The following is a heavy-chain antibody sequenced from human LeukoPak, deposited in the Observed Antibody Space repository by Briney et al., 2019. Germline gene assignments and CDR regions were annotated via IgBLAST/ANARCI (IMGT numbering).Heavy chain of an antibody. V-gene: IGHV1-3*01. CDR1: GYTFTSYA. Sequence: ASVKVSCKASGYTFTSYAMHWVRQAPGQRLEWMGWINAGNGNPKYSQKFQGRVTITRDTSASTAYMELSSLRSEDTAVYYCARESQLWVFDYWGQGTLVTVSS. J-gene: IGHJ4*02. D-gene: IGHD5-18*01. CDR3: ARESQLWVFDY. CDR2: INAGNGNP.